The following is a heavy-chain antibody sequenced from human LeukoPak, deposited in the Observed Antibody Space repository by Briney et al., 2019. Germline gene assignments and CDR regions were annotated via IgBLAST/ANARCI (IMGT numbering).Heavy chain of an antibody. CDR1: GFTFSSYS. Sequence: GGSLSLSCAASGFTFSSYSMIWVRQARGKGLEWVSSISSSSSYIYYAGSVKGRFTIPRDNANNSLYLQMNSLRAEDTAVYYCARGRWFDPWGQGTLVTVSS. CDR2: ISSSSSYI. J-gene: IGHJ5*02. V-gene: IGHV3-21*01. CDR3: ARGRWFDP.